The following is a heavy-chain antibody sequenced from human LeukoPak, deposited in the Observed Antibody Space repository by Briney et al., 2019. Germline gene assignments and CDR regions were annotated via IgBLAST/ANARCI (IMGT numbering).Heavy chain of an antibody. V-gene: IGHV3-23*01. CDR1: GFTFSSYA. CDR2: ISGSGGST. Sequence: QSGGSLRLSCAASGFTFSSYAMSWVRQAPGKGLEWVSAISGSGGSTYYADSVKGRFTISRDNSKNTLYLQMHSLRAEDTAVYYCVRDRLCNGYDCGQYLDYWGQGSLVTVSS. D-gene: IGHD5-12*01. CDR3: VRDRLCNGYDCGQYLDY. J-gene: IGHJ4*02.